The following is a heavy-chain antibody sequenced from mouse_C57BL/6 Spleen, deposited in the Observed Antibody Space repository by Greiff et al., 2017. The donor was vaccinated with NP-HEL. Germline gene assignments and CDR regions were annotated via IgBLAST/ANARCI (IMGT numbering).Heavy chain of an antibody. D-gene: IGHD2-4*01. Sequence: LVESGAELARPGASVKLSCKASGYTFTSYGISWVKQRTGQGLEWIGEIYPRSGNTYYNEKFKGKATLTADKSSSTAYMELRSLTSEDSAVYFCARWFDDYDRFDYWGQGTTLTVSS. CDR1: GYTFTSYG. J-gene: IGHJ2*01. CDR2: IYPRSGNT. CDR3: ARWFDDYDRFDY. V-gene: IGHV1-81*01.